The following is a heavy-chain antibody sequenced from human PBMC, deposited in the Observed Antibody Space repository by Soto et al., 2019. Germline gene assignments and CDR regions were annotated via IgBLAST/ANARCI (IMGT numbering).Heavy chain of an antibody. CDR3: AQTDKFNSDSSGGANRFDY. CDR1: GFTFSNYV. CDR2: IRFSVSDT. Sequence: EVQLLESVGGLVQPGGSLRLSCAASGFTFSNYVMTWLRQAPGKGLEWVSSIRFSVSDTFYADSVKGRFTVSRDNSKNTLFLQMNSLRAEDTAVYYCAQTDKFNSDSSGGANRFDYWGQGTLVTVSS. D-gene: IGHD6-19*01. V-gene: IGHV3-23*01. J-gene: IGHJ4*02.